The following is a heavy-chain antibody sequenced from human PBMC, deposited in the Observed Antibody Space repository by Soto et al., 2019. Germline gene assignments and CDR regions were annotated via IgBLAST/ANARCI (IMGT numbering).Heavy chain of an antibody. Sequence: SQTLSLTCAVYGGSFRGYYWSWIRQPPGKGLEWIGEINHSVSTNYNPSLKSRVTISVDTSTNQFSMKLSFVTAADTAVYYCSRGQYYYDSSGYYYFDYWGQGTLVTVSS. D-gene: IGHD3-22*01. CDR3: SRGQYYYDSSGYYYFDY. V-gene: IGHV4-34*01. CDR1: GGSFRGYY. CDR2: INHSVST. J-gene: IGHJ4*01.